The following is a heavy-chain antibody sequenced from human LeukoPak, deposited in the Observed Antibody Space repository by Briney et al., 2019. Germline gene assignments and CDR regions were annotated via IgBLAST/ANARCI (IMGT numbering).Heavy chain of an antibody. V-gene: IGHV7-4-1*02. CDR3: ARPIPTGYSSDWVPPRFDY. D-gene: IGHD6-25*01. CDR2: INTNTGNP. CDR1: GYTFTSYA. J-gene: IGHJ4*02. Sequence: ASVKVSCKASGYTFTSYAMNWVRQAPGQGLEWMGWINTNTGNPTYAQGFTGRFVFSLDTSVSTAYLQISSLKAEDTAVYYCARPIPTGYSSDWVPPRFDYWGQGTLVTVSS.